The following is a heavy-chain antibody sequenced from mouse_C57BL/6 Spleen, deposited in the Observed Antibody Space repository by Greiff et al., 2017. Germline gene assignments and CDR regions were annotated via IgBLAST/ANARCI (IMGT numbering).Heavy chain of an antibody. D-gene: IGHD2-1*01. V-gene: IGHV1-69*01. CDR3: AAGNSYAMDY. CDR1: GYTFTSYW. Sequence: VQLQQPGAELVMPGASVKLSCKASGYTFTSYWMHWVKQRPGQGLEWIGELDPSDSYTNYNQKFKGKSTLTVDKSSSTAYMQLSSLTSEDSAVYYCAAGNSYAMDYWGQGTSVTVSS. CDR2: LDPSDSYT. J-gene: IGHJ4*01.